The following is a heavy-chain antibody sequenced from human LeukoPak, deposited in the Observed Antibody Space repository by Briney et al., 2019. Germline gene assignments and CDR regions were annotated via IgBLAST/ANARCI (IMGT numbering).Heavy chain of an antibody. CDR1: GGSISSGSYY. CDR2: IYTSGST. D-gene: IGHD3-9*01. V-gene: IGHV4-61*02. CDR3: ARVPLLRYFDWLLKDY. Sequence: SETLSLTCTVSGGSISSGSYYWSWIRQPAGKGLEWIGRIYTSGSTNYNPSLKSRVTISVDTSKNQFSLKLSSVTAADTAVYYCARVPLLRYFDWLLKDYWGQGTLVTVSS. J-gene: IGHJ4*02.